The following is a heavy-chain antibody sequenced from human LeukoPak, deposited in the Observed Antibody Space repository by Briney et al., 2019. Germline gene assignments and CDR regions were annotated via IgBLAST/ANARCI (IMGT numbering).Heavy chain of an antibody. J-gene: IGHJ5*02. CDR3: ARGNPYSSSSAWFDP. V-gene: IGHV3-30*03. CDR2: ISYDGSNK. D-gene: IGHD6-6*01. Sequence: PGRSLRLSCAASGFTFSSYGMHWVRQAPGKGLEWVAVISYDGSNKYYADSVKGRFTISRDNSKNTLYLQMNSLRAEDTAVYYCARGNPYSSSSAWFDPWGQGTLVTVSS. CDR1: GFTFSSYG.